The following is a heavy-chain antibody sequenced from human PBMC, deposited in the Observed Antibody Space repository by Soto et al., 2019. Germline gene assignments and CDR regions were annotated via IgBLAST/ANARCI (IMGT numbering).Heavy chain of an antibody. CDR2: IYPGDSDT. CDR1: GYSCTMYW. Sequence: GGSLKISCKGSGYSCTMYWLGCVLQMPLRCREWMGIIYPGDSDTRYSPSFQGQVTISADKSISTAYLQWSSLKASDTAMYYCARLNDDSSGQGHNGWFDPWGQGTLVTVSS. D-gene: IGHD3-22*01. CDR3: ARLNDDSSGQGHNGWFDP. V-gene: IGHV5-51*01. J-gene: IGHJ5*02.